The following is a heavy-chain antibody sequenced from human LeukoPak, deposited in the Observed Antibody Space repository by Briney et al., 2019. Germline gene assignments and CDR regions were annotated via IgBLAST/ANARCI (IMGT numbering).Heavy chain of an antibody. CDR2: IYYSGST. D-gene: IGHD5-24*01. CDR1: GGSISSGGYY. J-gene: IGHJ4*02. V-gene: IGHV4-31*03. CDR3: ARSVEMATIRTFDY. Sequence: PSETLSLTCTVSGGSISSGGYYWSWIRQHPGKGLEWIGYIYYSGSTYYNPSLKSRVTISVDTSKNQFSLKLSSVTAADTAVYYCARSVEMATIRTFDYWGQGTPVTVSS.